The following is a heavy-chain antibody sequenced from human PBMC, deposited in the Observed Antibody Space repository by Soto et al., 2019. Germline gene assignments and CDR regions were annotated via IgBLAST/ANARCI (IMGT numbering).Heavy chain of an antibody. CDR3: ATIAAAGLTYFDF. Sequence: ASVKVSCKASRYTFTSFHMHWVREAPGQGLEWMGVINPSTGGTSYEQKFQGRVTMTRDTSTSTVYMVLSSLRSEDTAVYYCATIAAAGLTYFDFWGQGTPVTVSS. CDR2: INPSTGGT. V-gene: IGHV1-46*01. CDR1: RYTFTSFH. J-gene: IGHJ4*02. D-gene: IGHD6-13*01.